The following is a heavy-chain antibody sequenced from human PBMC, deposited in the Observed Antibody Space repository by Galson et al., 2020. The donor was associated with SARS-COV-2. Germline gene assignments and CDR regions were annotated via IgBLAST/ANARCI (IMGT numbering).Heavy chain of an antibody. CDR3: ARVRGGSYWGGFDP. CDR2: ISYDGSNK. V-gene: IGHV3-30-3*01. CDR1: GFTFSSYA. J-gene: IGHJ5*02. D-gene: IGHD1-26*01. Sequence: TGGSLRLSCAASGFTFSSYAMHWVRQAPGKGLEWVAVISYDGSNKYYADSVKGRFTISRDNSKNTLYLQMNSLRAEDTAVYYCARVRGGSYWGGFDPWGQGTLVTVSS.